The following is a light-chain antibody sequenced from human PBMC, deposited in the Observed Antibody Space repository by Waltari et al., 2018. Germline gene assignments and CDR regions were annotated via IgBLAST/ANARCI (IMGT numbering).Light chain of an antibody. CDR1: QSVSSN. J-gene: IGKJ4*01. V-gene: IGKV3-15*01. CDR2: GAS. Sequence: ELVMTQSPATLSVYPGERATLPCRASQSVSSNLAWYQQKPGQAPRLLIYGASTRATGIPARFSGSESGTEFTLTISSLQSEDFAVYYCQHYNNWPLTFGGGTKVAIK. CDR3: QHYNNWPLT.